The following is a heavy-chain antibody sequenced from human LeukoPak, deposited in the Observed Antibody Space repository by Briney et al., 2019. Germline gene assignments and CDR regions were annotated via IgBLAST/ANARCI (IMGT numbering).Heavy chain of an antibody. J-gene: IGHJ4*02. D-gene: IGHD3-22*01. CDR1: GGSISSYY. CDR3: ARVGYYYDSSGLSNFDY. CDR2: IYYSGST. Sequence: SETLSLTCTVSGGSISSYYWSWIRQPPGKGLEWIGSIYYSGSTYYNPSLKSRVTISVDTSKNQFSLKLSSVTAADTAVYYCARVGYYYDSSGLSNFDYWGQGTLVTVSS. V-gene: IGHV4-59*12.